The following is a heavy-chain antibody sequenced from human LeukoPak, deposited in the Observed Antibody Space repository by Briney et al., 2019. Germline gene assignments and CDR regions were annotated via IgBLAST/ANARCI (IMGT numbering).Heavy chain of an antibody. Sequence: SVKVSCKASGGTFSSYAISWVRQAPGQGLEWMGGIIPIFGTANYAQKFQGRVTITADESTSTAYMELSSLRSDDTAVYYCARDFWSGYYPGNWGQGTLVTVSS. J-gene: IGHJ4*02. CDR3: ARDFWSGYYPGN. CDR1: GGTFSSYA. CDR2: IIPIFGTA. D-gene: IGHD3-3*01. V-gene: IGHV1-69*13.